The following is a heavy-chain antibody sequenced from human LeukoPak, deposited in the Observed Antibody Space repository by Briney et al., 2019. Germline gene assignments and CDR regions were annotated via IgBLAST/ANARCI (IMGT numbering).Heavy chain of an antibody. Sequence: PGGSLRLSCVDSRFTLSSYWMHWVRQVPGKGRVWVSHIKSDGSSTSYADSVKGRFTISRDNAKNTLYLQMNSLRAEDTAVYYCARDRGYGFDYWGQGTLVTVSS. D-gene: IGHD5-18*01. CDR1: RFTLSSYW. CDR2: IKSDGSST. CDR3: ARDRGYGFDY. V-gene: IGHV3-74*01. J-gene: IGHJ4*02.